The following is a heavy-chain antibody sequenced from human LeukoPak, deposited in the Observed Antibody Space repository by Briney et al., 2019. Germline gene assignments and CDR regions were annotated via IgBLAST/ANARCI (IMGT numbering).Heavy chain of an antibody. V-gene: IGHV4-59*01. CDR3: CGSTSYYAFDI. J-gene: IGHJ3*02. CDR2: IYYSGGT. D-gene: IGHD2-2*01. Sequence: SETLSLTCTVSGRSISSYYWSWIRQPPGKGLEWIGYIYYSGGTNYIPSLKSRVTISVDTSKNQFSLNLSSVTAADTAVYYCCGSTSYYAFDIWGQGTMVTVSS. CDR1: GRSISSYY.